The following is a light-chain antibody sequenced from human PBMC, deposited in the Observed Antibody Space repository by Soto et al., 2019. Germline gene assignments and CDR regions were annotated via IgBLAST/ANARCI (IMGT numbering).Light chain of an antibody. CDR2: AAS. J-gene: IGKJ3*01. CDR1: QSVSVNS. V-gene: IGKV3-20*01. Sequence: EIVLTQSPGTRSLSPGERATLSCRASQSVSVNSLAWYQQKGGQAPRLLIYAASTRATGVQDRFSGTGSGTDFALTISRLEPDDSAVYYCQQYGGSPFTFGPGPKVDIK. CDR3: QQYGGSPFT.